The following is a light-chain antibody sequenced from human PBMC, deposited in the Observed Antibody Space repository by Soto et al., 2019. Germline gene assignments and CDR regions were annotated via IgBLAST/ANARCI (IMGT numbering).Light chain of an antibody. CDR3: QHYGTSPLT. CDR2: GVS. V-gene: IGKV3-20*01. CDR1: ESPSSSY. Sequence: EFVLTQSPGTLSLSPGERATLSCRASESPSSSYFAWYQQKPGQAPRLLIYGVSSRATGIPDRFSGSGSGTDFTLTISRLEPEDFAVYFCQHYGTSPLTFGQGTKVDIK. J-gene: IGKJ1*01.